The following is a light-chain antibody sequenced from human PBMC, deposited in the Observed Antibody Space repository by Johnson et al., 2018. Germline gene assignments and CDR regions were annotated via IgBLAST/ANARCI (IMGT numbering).Light chain of an antibody. V-gene: IGLV1-51*02. J-gene: IGLJ1*01. CDR3: GTWDSSLSAGNV. CDR2: ENN. Sequence: QSVLTQPPSVSAAPGQKVTISCSGSSSNIGNNYVSWYQQLPGTAPKLLIYENNKRPSGIPDRFSGSKSGKSATLGITGLQTGDEADYYCGTWDSSLSAGNVFGTGTKVPVL. CDR1: SSNIGNNY.